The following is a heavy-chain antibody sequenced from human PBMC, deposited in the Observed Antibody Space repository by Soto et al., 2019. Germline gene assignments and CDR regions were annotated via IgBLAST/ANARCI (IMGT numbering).Heavy chain of an antibody. J-gene: IGHJ4*02. D-gene: IGHD5-18*01. CDR1: GFTFSSYS. CDR2: ISSSSSTI. CDR3: ARSPRGYSYAVRY. Sequence: SGGSLRLSCAASGFTFSSYSMNWVRQAPGKGLEWVSYISSSSSTIYYADSVKGRFTISRDNAKNSLYLQMNSLRAEDTAVYYCARSPRGYSYAVRYWGQGTLVTVSS. V-gene: IGHV3-48*01.